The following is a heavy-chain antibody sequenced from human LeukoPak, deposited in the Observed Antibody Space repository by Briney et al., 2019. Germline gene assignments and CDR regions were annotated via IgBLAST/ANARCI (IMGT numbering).Heavy chain of an antibody. J-gene: IGHJ5*02. CDR2: ISYSGST. Sequence: PSETLSLTCTVSGGSIGSYYWSWIRQPPGKGLEWIGHISYSGSTYYNPSLMSRVTVSVDTSKSHFSLRLSPVTAAATPVYYCASHRFPCPLRGVGPIGGWSDPGGQEPWSPSPQ. CDR1: GGSIGSYY. V-gene: IGHV4-59*12. D-gene: IGHD3-16*01. CDR3: ASHRFPCPLRGVGPIGGWSDP.